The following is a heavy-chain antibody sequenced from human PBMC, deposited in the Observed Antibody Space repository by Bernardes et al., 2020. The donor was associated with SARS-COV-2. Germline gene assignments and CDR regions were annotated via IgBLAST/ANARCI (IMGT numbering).Heavy chain of an antibody. V-gene: IGHV6-1*01. CDR3: ARGANYAMGV. Sequence: SQTLSLTCAISGDSVSSNSAVWHWIRQSPSRGLEWLGRTSYRSKWKYDYAVSVKSRITISPDTSKNQFSLELTSVTPEDTAVYYCARGANYAMGVWGQGTTVTVSS. CDR1: GDSVSSNSAV. J-gene: IGHJ6*02. CDR2: TSYRSKWKY.